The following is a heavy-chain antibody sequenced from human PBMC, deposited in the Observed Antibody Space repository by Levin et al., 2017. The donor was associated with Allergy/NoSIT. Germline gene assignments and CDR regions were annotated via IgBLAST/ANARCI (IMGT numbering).Heavy chain of an antibody. CDR2: IYYSGST. CDR1: GGSVSSVNYY. J-gene: IGHJ4*02. CDR3: ARAWELLTPGD. Sequence: PSETLSLTCTVSGGSVSSVNYYWSWLRQPPGKGLEWIGYIYYSGSTNYNPSLKSRVTISVDTSKNQFSLKLSSVTAADTAVYYCARAWELLTPGDWGQGTLVTVSS. V-gene: IGHV4-61*01. D-gene: IGHD1-26*01.